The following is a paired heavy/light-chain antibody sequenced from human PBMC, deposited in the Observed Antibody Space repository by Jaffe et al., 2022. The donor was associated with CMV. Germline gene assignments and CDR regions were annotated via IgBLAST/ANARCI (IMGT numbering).Heavy chain of an antibody. D-gene: IGHD3-10*01. J-gene: IGHJ4*02. Sequence: EVQLVESGGGLVQPGGSLKLSCAASGLSFSNYDMAWVRQAPGKGLEWISYISTRGNTVSYVGSVRGRFTISRDNDKNSLFLQMDSLRAEDTAVYFCTGRFITMVREVVKTYSDYWGQGTLVTVSS. V-gene: IGHV3-48*03. CDR3: TGRFITMVREVVKTYSDY. CDR1: GLSFSNYD. CDR2: ISTRGNTV.
Light chain of an antibody. CDR1: QSIRPLF. V-gene: IGKV1-39*01. CDR3: QQVYSFPYN. Sequence: DIQMTQSPASLSASVGDRVTITCRTSQSIRPLFLNWFQHKPGKAPRLLIYVASRLQTGVPSRFRGSGSGTDFTLIIDGLQPEDFATYYCQQVYSFPYNFGQGTRLE. CDR2: VAS. J-gene: IGKJ2*01.